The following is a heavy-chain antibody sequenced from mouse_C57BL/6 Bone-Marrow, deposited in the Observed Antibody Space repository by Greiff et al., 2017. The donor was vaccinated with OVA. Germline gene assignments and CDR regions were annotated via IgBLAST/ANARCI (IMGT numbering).Heavy chain of an antibody. D-gene: IGHD3-1*01. J-gene: IGHJ3*01. CDR3: ARSGRGFAY. V-gene: IGHV1-19*01. CDR1: GYTFTDYY. Sequence: VQLKQSGPVLVKPGASVKMSCKASGYTFTDYYMNWVKQSHGKSLEWIGVINPYNGGTSYNQKFKGKATLTVDKSSSTAYMELNSLTSEDSAVYYCARSGRGFAYWGQGTLVTVSA. CDR2: INPYNGGT.